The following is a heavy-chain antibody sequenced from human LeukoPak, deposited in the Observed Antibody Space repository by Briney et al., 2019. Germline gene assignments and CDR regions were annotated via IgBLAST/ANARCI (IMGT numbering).Heavy chain of an antibody. D-gene: IGHD1-26*01. V-gene: IGHV4-4*07. CDR3: AGGHSGSSAKILYYYYMDV. J-gene: IGHJ6*03. Sequence: SETLSLTCTVSGGSISSYYWSWIRQPAGKGLEWIGHVYTNGGTNYNPSLKSRVTISIDTAKNQFSLRVRSVTAADTAIYYCAGGHSGSSAKILYYYYMDVWGKGTTVTVSS. CDR2: VYTNGGT. CDR1: GGSISSYY.